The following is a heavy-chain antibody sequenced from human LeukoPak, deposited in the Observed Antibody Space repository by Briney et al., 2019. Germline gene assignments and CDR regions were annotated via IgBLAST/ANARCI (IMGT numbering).Heavy chain of an antibody. CDR3: AKAHGYSSGWDAFDI. CDR1: GFTFSSYS. D-gene: IGHD6-19*01. V-gene: IGHV3-21*01. J-gene: IGHJ3*02. Sequence: PGGSLRLSCAASGFTFSSYSMNWVRQAPGKGLEWVSSISSSSSYIYYADSVKGRFTISRDNAKNSLYLQMNSLRAEDTAVYYCAKAHGYSSGWDAFDIWGQGTMVTVSS. CDR2: ISSSSSYI.